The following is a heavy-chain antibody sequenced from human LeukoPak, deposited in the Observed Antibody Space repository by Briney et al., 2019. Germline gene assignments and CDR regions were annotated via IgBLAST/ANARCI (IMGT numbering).Heavy chain of an antibody. CDR1: GGSISSGGYS. CDR2: IYHSGST. Sequence: SQTLSLTCAVPGGSISSGGYSWSWIRQPPGKGLEWIGYIYHSGSTYYNPSLKSRVTISVDRSKNQFSLKLSSVTAADTAVYYCARDNLSSGYYYIDYWGQGTLVTVSS. J-gene: IGHJ4*02. D-gene: IGHD3-22*01. CDR3: ARDNLSSGYYYIDY. V-gene: IGHV4-30-2*01.